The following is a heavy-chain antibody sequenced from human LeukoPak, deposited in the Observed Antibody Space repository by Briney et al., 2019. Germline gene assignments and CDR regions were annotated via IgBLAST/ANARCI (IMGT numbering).Heavy chain of an antibody. V-gene: IGHV4-30-2*01. CDR3: ARSGSWVDY. Sequence: PSETLSLTCTVSGGSISSGGYYWSWIRQPPGKGLEWIGYIYHSGSTYYNPSLKSRATISVDRSKNQFSLKLSSVTAADTAVYYCARSGSWVDYWGQGTLVTVSS. CDR2: IYHSGST. D-gene: IGHD3-10*01. J-gene: IGHJ4*02. CDR1: GGSISSGGYY.